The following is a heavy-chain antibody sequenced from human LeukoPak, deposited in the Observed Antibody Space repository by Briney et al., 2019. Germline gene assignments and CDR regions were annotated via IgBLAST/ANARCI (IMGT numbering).Heavy chain of an antibody. V-gene: IGHV4-39*02. CDR1: GGSIRSSYYY. Sequence: SETLSLTCTVSGGSIRSSYYYWGWIRQPPGKGLEWIGSIYDSGSTYYNPSLKSRVTISVDTSKNQFSLKLNSVTAADTAVYYCARDRRSSWYSWFDPWGQGTLVTVSS. J-gene: IGHJ5*02. D-gene: IGHD6-13*01. CDR3: ARDRRSSWYSWFDP. CDR2: IYDSGST.